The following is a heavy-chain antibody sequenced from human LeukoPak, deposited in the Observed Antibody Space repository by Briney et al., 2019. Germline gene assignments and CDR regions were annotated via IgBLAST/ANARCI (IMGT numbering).Heavy chain of an antibody. V-gene: IGHV3-21*01. CDR1: GFTFSSYS. D-gene: IGHD1-26*01. CDR2: IISSSSYI. J-gene: IGHJ3*02. Sequence: PGRSLRLSCAASGFTFSSYSMNWVRQAPGKGLEWVSSIISSSSYIYYADSVKGRFTISRDNAKNSLYLQMNSLRAEDTAVYYCARDPISGIVGAPGLAFDIWGQGTMVTVSS. CDR3: ARDPISGIVGAPGLAFDI.